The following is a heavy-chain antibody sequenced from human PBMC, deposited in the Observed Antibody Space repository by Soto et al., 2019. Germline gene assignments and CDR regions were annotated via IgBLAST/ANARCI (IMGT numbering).Heavy chain of an antibody. D-gene: IGHD3-22*01. Sequence: SETLSLTCTVSGGSIISYYWSWIRQSPGKGLEWIGYMHYSGNTNYNPSLKSRVTTSLDTSRNQFSLKLSSVTAADTAVYYCARSIDSSGYYFSNCWGQGTLVTVSS. CDR2: MHYSGNT. CDR3: ARSIDSSGYYFSNC. CDR1: GGSIISYY. V-gene: IGHV4-59*01. J-gene: IGHJ4*02.